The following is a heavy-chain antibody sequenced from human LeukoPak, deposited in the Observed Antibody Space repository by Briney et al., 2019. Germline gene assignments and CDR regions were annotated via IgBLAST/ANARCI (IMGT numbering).Heavy chain of an antibody. CDR3: ARSRITIFGEVTDFDY. J-gene: IGHJ4*02. Sequence: SETLSLTCAVYGGSFSGYYWSWIRQPPGKGLEWIGEINHSGSTNYNPSLKSRVTISVDTSKNQFSLKLSSVTAADTAVYYCARSRITIFGEVTDFDYWGQGTLVTVSS. CDR2: INHSGST. D-gene: IGHD3-3*01. V-gene: IGHV4-34*01. CDR1: GGSFSGYY.